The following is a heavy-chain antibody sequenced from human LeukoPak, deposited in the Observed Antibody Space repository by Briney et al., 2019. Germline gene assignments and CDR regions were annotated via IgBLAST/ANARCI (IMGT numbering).Heavy chain of an antibody. J-gene: IGHJ1*01. Sequence: GGSLRLSCAASGFTFSTYWMHWVRHAPGKGLVWVSRIKSDGSTNYADSVKGRFTISRDNANNTLSLQMNSLRPEDTGVYYCARAPSEIGGYYPEYFRHWGQGTLVSVSS. CDR1: GFTFSTYW. V-gene: IGHV3-74*01. D-gene: IGHD3-22*01. CDR3: ARAPSEIGGYYPEYFRH. CDR2: IKSDGST.